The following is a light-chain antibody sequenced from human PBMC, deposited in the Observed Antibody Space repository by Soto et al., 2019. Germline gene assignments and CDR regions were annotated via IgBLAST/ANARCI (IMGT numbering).Light chain of an antibody. CDR1: QDIRNY. CDR2: AAS. Sequence: DIQLTQSPFFLSASVGDRVTITCRASQDIRNYLAWYQQKPGKAPQLLIFAASTLQSGVPSRFSGSGSGTEFTLTISSLQPEDFATYYCQHLNNYHLFGPGTKVDIK. CDR3: QHLNNYHL. J-gene: IGKJ3*01. V-gene: IGKV1-9*01.